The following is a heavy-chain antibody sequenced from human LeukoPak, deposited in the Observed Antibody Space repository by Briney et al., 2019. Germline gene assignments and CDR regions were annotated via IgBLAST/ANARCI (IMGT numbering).Heavy chain of an antibody. J-gene: IGHJ6*02. CDR3: AGFDYYGSGSYNYYYGMDV. D-gene: IGHD3-10*01. Sequence: PGGSLRLSCAASGFTFSSYSMTWVRQAPGKGLEWVSYISSSSSTIYYADSVKGRFTISRDNAKNSLYLQMNSLRDEDTAVYYCAGFDYYGSGSYNYYYGMDVWGQGTTVTVSS. CDR2: ISSSSSTI. CDR1: GFTFSSYS. V-gene: IGHV3-48*02.